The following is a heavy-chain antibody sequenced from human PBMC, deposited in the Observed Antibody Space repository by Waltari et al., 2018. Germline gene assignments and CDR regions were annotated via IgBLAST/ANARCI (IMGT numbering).Heavy chain of an antibody. D-gene: IGHD6-19*01. CDR2: IWYDGSNK. CDR1: GFTFSTYG. J-gene: IGHJ6*02. V-gene: IGHV3-33*01. CDR3: ARVHSVQWLASFYGMDV. Sequence: QVQLVESGGGVVQPGRSLRLSCAASGFTFSTYGMHWVRQAPGKGLEWVAVIWYDGSNKYYADSVKGRFTISRDNSKNTLYLQMNSLRDEDTAVYHCARVHSVQWLASFYGMDVWGPGTTVTVSS.